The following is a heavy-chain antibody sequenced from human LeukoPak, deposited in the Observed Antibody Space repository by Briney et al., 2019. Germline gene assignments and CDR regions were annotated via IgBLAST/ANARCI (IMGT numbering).Heavy chain of an antibody. V-gene: IGHV3-30-3*01. CDR2: ISYDGSNK. D-gene: IGHD5-18*01. J-gene: IGHJ4*02. CDR3: ARDFTRGYSYGNYDY. CDR1: GFTFSSYA. Sequence: GGSLRLSCAASGFTFSSYAMHWVRQAPGKGLEWVAVISYDGSNKYYADSVKGRFTISRDNSKNTLYLQMNSLRAEDTAVYYCARDFTRGYSYGNYDYWGQGTLVTVSS.